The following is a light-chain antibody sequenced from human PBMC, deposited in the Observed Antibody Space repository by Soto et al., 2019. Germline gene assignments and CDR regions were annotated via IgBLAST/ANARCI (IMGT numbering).Light chain of an antibody. J-gene: IGKJ3*01. CDR1: QSVSSNY. V-gene: IGKV3-20*01. CDR2: GAS. Sequence: EIVLTQSPGTLSLSPGERATLSCRASQSVSSNYLAWYQQKPSQAPRLLIYGASSRATGIPDRFSGSGSGTDFTLTISRLEPEDFAVYYCQQYGSSRTFGPGTKVDIK. CDR3: QQYGSSRT.